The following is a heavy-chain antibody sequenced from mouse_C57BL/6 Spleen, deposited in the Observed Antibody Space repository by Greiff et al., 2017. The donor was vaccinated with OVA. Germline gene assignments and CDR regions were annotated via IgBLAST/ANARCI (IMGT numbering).Heavy chain of an antibody. Sequence: QVQLQQSGPELVKPGASVKISCKASGYAFRSSWMNWVKQRPGKGLVWIGRIYPGDGDTNYNGKFKGKATLTADKSSCTAYMQLSSLTSEDSAVYFCASSRDYDYDVWYFDVWGTGTTVNVSA. CDR1: GYAFRSSW. J-gene: IGHJ1*03. CDR2: IYPGDGDT. CDR3: ASSRDYDYDVWYFDV. V-gene: IGHV1-82*01. D-gene: IGHD2-4*01.